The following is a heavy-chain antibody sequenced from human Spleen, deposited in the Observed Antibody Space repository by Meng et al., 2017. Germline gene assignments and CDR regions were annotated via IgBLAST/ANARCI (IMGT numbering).Heavy chain of an antibody. CDR3: ARDFYDILTGYHASYYGMDV. CDR2: IIPIFGTA. D-gene: IGHD3-9*01. CDR1: GGTFSSYA. Sequence: SVKVSCKASGGTFSSYAISWVRQAPGQGLEWMGGIIPIFGTANYAQKFQGRVTITADESTSTAYMELSSLRSDDTAVYYCARDFYDILTGYHASYYGMDVWGQGTTVTVSS. J-gene: IGHJ6*02. V-gene: IGHV1-69*13.